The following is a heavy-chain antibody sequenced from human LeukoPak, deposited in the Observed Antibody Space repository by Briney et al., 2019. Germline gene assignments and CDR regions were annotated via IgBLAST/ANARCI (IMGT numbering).Heavy chain of an antibody. D-gene: IGHD6-13*01. Sequence: GGSLRLSCAASGFTFSNAWMSWVRQAPGKGLEWVANIKQDGSEKYYVDSVKGRFTISRDNAKNSLYLQMNSLRAEDTAVYYCARVPFIAAAGTGYYYGMDVWGQGTTVTVSS. CDR2: IKQDGSEK. J-gene: IGHJ6*02. V-gene: IGHV3-7*01. CDR1: GFTFSNAW. CDR3: ARVPFIAAAGTGYYYGMDV.